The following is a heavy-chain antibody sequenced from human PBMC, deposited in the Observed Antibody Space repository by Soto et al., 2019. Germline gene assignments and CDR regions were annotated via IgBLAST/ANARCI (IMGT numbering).Heavy chain of an antibody. V-gene: IGHV1-24*01. CDR1: GYTLTELS. J-gene: IGHJ4*02. Sequence: ASVKVSCKVSGYTLTELSMHWVRQAPGKGLEWMGGFDPEHAETVYAQNFRGRLTFTEDTSTDTAYMELSSLRSEDTAVYYCLVVTASHVEKHFDSWGQGALVTVSS. CDR2: FDPEHAET. CDR3: LVVTASHVEKHFDS. D-gene: IGHD2-21*02.